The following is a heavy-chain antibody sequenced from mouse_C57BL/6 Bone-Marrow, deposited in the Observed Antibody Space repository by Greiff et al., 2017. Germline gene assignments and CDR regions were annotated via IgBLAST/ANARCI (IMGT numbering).Heavy chain of an antibody. CDR2: IWGVGST. V-gene: IGHV2-6*01. CDR1: GFSLTSYG. Sequence: VQLQESGPGLVAPSQSLSITCTVSGFSLTSYGVDWVSQSPGKGLEWLGVIWGVGSTTYNSALKSRLSISKANTKGQVFLKMKSLQADDAATYYCGGGRPWFAYWGKGTLVTVSA. CDR3: GGGRPWFAY. D-gene: IGHD2-12*01. J-gene: IGHJ3*01.